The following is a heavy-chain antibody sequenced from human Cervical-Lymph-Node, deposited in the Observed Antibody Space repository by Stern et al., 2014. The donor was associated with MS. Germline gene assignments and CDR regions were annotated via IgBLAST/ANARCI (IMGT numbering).Heavy chain of an antibody. CDR3: ARGVVSNRATATLHNLFDP. V-gene: IGHV1-69*09. J-gene: IGHJ5*02. Sequence: VQLLQSGAEVKKPGSSVNVSCMASGGTFSSSYAITWMRQAPGQGLEWMGRIIPILGLPYYAQKFQGRFTITADTSTNTAYMGLNSLTSEDTAVYYCARGVVSNRATATLHNLFDPWGQGTLVTVSS. CDR1: GGTFSSSYA. CDR2: IIPILGLP. D-gene: IGHD1-1*01.